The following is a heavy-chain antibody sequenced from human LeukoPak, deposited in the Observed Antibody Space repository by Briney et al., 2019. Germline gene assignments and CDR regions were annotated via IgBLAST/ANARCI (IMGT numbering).Heavy chain of an antibody. CDR3: ARVGVLDTAMPIYYFDY. D-gene: IGHD5-18*01. CDR2: IKHSGST. V-gene: IGHV4-34*01. CDR1: GGSFSGYY. Sequence: SETLSLTCAVYGGSFSGYYWSWIRQPPGKGREWIGEIKHSGSTNYNPSLKSRVTISVDTSKNQFSLKLSSVTAADTAVYYCARVGVLDTAMPIYYFDYWGQGTLVTVSS. J-gene: IGHJ4*02.